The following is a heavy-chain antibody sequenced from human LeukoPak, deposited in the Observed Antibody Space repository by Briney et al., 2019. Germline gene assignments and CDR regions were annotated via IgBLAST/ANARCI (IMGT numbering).Heavy chain of an antibody. Sequence: GGSLRLSCAASGFTFSSYAGSWVRQAPGKGLEWVSAISGSGGSTYYANSVKGRFTISRDNSRNTLYLQMNSLRAEDTAVYYCAKVDTAMVTGFDYWGQGTLVTVSS. CDR1: GFTFSSYA. V-gene: IGHV3-23*01. D-gene: IGHD5-18*01. J-gene: IGHJ4*02. CDR3: AKVDTAMVTGFDY. CDR2: ISGSGGST.